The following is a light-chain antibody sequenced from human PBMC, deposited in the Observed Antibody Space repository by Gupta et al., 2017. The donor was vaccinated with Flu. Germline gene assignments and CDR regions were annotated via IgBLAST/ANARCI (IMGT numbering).Light chain of an antibody. CDR2: RVS. V-gene: IGKV2-30*02. Sequence: DVVLTQSPLSLPVIFGQPASISCRSSQSLVHRNGNTYLTWFQQRPGQSPRRIIYRVSNRDTGVTDSFSGSGSGNDFTLKIIRVEDEDVGVYYCMQGTHWATFGQGTKVEIK. J-gene: IGKJ1*01. CDR3: MQGTHWAT. CDR1: QSLVHRNGNTY.